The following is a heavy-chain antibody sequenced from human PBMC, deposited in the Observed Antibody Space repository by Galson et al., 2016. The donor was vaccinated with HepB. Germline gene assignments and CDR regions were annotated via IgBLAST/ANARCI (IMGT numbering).Heavy chain of an antibody. V-gene: IGHV3-9*01. CDR3: AKDMSAGAAASGCFDC. CDR2: ISWNSGTI. Sequence: SLRLSCAASGFRFSSYAMHWVRQAPGKGLEWVSTISWNSGTIHYMDSVKGRFTTSRDNAKNSLYLQMDGLKTEDTALYYCAKDMSAGAAASGCFDCWGQGTLVTVSS. D-gene: IGHD6-13*01. J-gene: IGHJ4*02. CDR1: GFRFSSYA.